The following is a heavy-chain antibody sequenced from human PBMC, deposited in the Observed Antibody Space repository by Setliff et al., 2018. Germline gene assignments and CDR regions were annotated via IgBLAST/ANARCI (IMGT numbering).Heavy chain of an antibody. J-gene: IGHJ6*03. D-gene: IGHD3-3*01. Sequence: LSLTCTVSGDSISSRRNYWGWFRQPAGKELEWIGQIYTSWSTNYNPSLKSRVTISLDTSKNQFSPSLTSVTAADTAVYYCAGMSGFQYMDVWGKGTTVTVSS. V-gene: IGHV4-61*09. CDR3: AGMSGFQYMDV. CDR1: GDSISSRRNY. CDR2: IYTSWST.